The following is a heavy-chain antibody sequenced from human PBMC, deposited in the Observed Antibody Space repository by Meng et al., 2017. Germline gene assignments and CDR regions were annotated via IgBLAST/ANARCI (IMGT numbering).Heavy chain of an antibody. V-gene: IGHV3-74*01. D-gene: IGHD1-1*01. J-gene: IGHJ4*02. Sequence: EVQLVESGGGLVRPGGSLSLSCASPGFTFNNYWMHWVRQVPGKGLVWVSRISGDGSITNYADSVKGRFTISRDNAKNTLYLQMNSLRPEDTAVYYCLDEAPRSDYWGQGSLVTVSS. CDR3: LDEAPRSDY. CDR1: GFTFNNYW. CDR2: ISGDGSIT.